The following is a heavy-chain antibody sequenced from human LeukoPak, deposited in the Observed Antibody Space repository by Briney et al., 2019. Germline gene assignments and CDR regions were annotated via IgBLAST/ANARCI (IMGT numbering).Heavy chain of an antibody. CDR2: IYYSGST. CDR1: GGSISSGDYY. Sequence: SETLSLTCTVSGGSISSGDYYWSWIRQPPGKGLEWIGYIYYSGSTYYNPSLKSRVTISVDTSKNQFSLKLSSVTAADTAVYYCGTEVVLMVYANYYMDVWGKGTTVTVSS. CDR3: GTEVVLMVYANYYMDV. D-gene: IGHD2-8*01. J-gene: IGHJ6*03. V-gene: IGHV4-30-4*08.